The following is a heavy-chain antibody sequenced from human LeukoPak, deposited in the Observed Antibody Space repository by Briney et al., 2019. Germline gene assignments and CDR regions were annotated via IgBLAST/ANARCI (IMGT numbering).Heavy chain of an antibody. CDR3: ANNRADYGGNFRLDY. CDR2: IIPIFGTA. CDR1: GGTFSSYA. J-gene: IGHJ4*02. D-gene: IGHD4-23*01. V-gene: IGHV1-69*05. Sequence: SVKVSCKASGGTFSSYAISWVRQAPGQGLEWMGGIIPIFGTANYAQKFQGRVTITTDESTSTAYMELSSLRSEDTAVYYCANNRADYGGNFRLDYWGQGTLVTVSS.